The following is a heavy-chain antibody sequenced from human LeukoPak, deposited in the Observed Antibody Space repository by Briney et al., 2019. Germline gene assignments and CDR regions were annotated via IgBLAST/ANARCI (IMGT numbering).Heavy chain of an antibody. D-gene: IGHD3-22*01. Sequence: GGSLRLSCAASGFTFSSYTMNWVRQAPGKGLEWVSSFSGSTGYTYYADSVKGRFTISRDNAKNSLYLQMNSLRAEDTAVYYCARDSLYDSSGHDAFDIWGQGTMVTVSS. V-gene: IGHV3-21*01. CDR3: ARDSLYDSSGHDAFDI. J-gene: IGHJ3*02. CDR2: FSGSTGYT. CDR1: GFTFSSYT.